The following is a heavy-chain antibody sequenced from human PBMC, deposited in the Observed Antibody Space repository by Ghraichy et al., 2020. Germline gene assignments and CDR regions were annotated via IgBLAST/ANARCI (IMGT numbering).Heavy chain of an antibody. CDR3: ARAPLVYDYVWGSYRYYFDY. Sequence: SQTLSLTCAVSGGSISSGGYSWSWIRQPPGKGLEWIGYIYHSGSTYYNPSLKSRVTISVDRSKNQFSLKLSSVTAADTAMYYCARAPLVYDYVWGSYRYYFDYWGQGTLVTVSS. J-gene: IGHJ4*02. CDR1: GGSISSGGYS. V-gene: IGHV4-30-2*01. CDR2: IYHSGST. D-gene: IGHD3-16*02.